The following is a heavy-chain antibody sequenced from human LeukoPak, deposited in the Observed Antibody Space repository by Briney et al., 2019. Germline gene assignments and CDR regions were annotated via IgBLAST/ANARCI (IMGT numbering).Heavy chain of an antibody. J-gene: IGHJ3*02. CDR2: MNPNSGNT. CDR1: GYTFTSYD. Sequence: GASVKVSCKASGYTFTSYDINWVRQATGQGLEWMVWMNPNSGNTGYAQKFQGRVTMTRNTSISTAYMELSSLRSEDTAVYYCARSGDYDFWSGRTDAFDIWGQGTMVTVSS. V-gene: IGHV1-8*01. CDR3: ARSGDYDFWSGRTDAFDI. D-gene: IGHD3-3*01.